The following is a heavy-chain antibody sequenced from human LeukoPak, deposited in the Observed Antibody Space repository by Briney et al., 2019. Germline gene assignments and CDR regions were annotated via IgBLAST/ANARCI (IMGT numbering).Heavy chain of an antibody. CDR3: ARDRRYYYDSSGYYYVWNWFDP. V-gene: IGHV4-59*01. D-gene: IGHD3-22*01. CDR2: IYYSGST. J-gene: IGHJ5*02. Sequence: SETLSLTCTVSGGSISSYFWSWIRQPPGKGLQWIGYIYYSGSTIYNPSLKSRVTISVDTSKNQFSLKLSSVTAADTAVYYCARDRRYYYDSSGYYYVWNWFDPWGQGTLVTVSS. CDR1: GGSISSYF.